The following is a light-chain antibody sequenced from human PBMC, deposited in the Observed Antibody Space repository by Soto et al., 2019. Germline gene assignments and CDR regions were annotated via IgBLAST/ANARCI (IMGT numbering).Light chain of an antibody. Sequence: QSALTQPDSVSGSPGQSIPISCTGTSSDVGGYNYVSWYQQHPGKAPKLMIYDVSNRPSGVSNRFSGSKSGNTASLTISGLQAEDEADYYCSSYTSSSTLGVVFGGGTKLTVL. CDR1: SSDVGGYNY. J-gene: IGLJ2*01. CDR3: SSYTSSSTLGVV. V-gene: IGLV2-14*01. CDR2: DVS.